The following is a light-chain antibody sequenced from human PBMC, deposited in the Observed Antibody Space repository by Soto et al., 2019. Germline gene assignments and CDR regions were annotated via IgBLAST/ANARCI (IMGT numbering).Light chain of an antibody. CDR1: QSVTKY. Sequence: EIVLTQSPATLSLSPGERATLSCRASQSVTKYLAWYQQKPGQAPRLLIYDTSNRAPGIPARFSGSGSGTDFTLTINSLESEDSGIYYCQQRYNWLTFGGGTKVDNK. CDR3: QQRYNWLT. CDR2: DTS. V-gene: IGKV3-11*01. J-gene: IGKJ4*01.